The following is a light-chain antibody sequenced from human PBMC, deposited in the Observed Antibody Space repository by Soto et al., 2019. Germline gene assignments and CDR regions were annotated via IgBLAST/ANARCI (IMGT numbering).Light chain of an antibody. J-gene: IGKJ2*01. Sequence: EIVLTQSPGTLSLSPGERATLSCRASQSISSSYLAWYQQKPRQASRLLIYAASSRATGIPDRFSGSGSGTAFTLNSSRLEPEEFSVYYCQQDGSSSYTFGQGTQLEIK. CDR3: QQDGSSSYT. CDR1: QSISSSY. CDR2: AAS. V-gene: IGKV3-20*01.